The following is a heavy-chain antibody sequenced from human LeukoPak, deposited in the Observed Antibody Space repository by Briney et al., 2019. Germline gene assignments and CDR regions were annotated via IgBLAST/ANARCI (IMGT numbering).Heavy chain of an antibody. J-gene: IGHJ3*02. CDR2: INHSGST. CDR3: ARQDRITNSIDAFDI. D-gene: IGHD1-1*01. V-gene: IGHV4-34*01. CDR1: GGSFSGYY. Sequence: SETLSLTCAVYGGSFSGYYWSWIRQPPGKGLEWIGEINHSGSTNYNPSLKSRVTISVDTSKNQFSLRLSSVTAADTAVYYCARQDRITNSIDAFDIWGQGTMVTVSS.